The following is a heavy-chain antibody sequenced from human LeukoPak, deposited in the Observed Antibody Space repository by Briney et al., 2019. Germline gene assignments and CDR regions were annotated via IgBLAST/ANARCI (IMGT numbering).Heavy chain of an antibody. Sequence: GGSLRLSCAASGFTFSSYAMSWVRQAPGKGLEWVSAISGSGGSTYYADSVKGRFTISRDNAKNSLYLQMNSLRAEDTAVYYCARDPRSGYSSSWYARNEDWFDPWGQGTLVTVSS. CDR3: ARDPRSGYSSSWYARNEDWFDP. D-gene: IGHD6-13*01. CDR2: ISGSGGST. V-gene: IGHV3-23*01. J-gene: IGHJ5*02. CDR1: GFTFSSYA.